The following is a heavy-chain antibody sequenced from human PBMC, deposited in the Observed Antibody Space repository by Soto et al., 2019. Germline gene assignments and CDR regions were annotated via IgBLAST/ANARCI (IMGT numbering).Heavy chain of an antibody. J-gene: IGHJ3*02. CDR2: TYISGST. CDR1: GFTVSSNY. D-gene: IGHD1-1*01. Sequence: EVQLVQSGGGLVQPGGSLRLSCAASGFTVSSNYMSWVRQAPGEGLEWVSVTYISGSTYYADSVKGRFTISRDNSKNTLFLQMNSLRAEDTAVFYCARWNVLGEAFDIWGQGTMVTVSS. CDR3: ARWNVLGEAFDI. V-gene: IGHV3-66*01.